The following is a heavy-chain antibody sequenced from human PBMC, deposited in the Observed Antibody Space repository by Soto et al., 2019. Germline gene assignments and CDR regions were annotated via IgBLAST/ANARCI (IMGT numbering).Heavy chain of an antibody. CDR1: GFTFSDHY. CDR2: IKNKANSYTT. D-gene: IGHD3-10*01. V-gene: IGHV3-72*01. J-gene: IGHJ4*02. CDR3: VRVALTHGRGERPFDY. Sequence: GSLRLSCAASGFTFSDHYMDWVRQAPGKGLEWVGRIKNKANSYTTDYAASVKVRFTVSRDDLKNSLYLEMNNLKTEDTALYYCVRVALTHGRGERPFDYWGQGTLVTVSS.